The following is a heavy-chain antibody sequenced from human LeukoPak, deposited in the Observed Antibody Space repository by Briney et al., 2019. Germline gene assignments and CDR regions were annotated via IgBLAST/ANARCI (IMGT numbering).Heavy chain of an antibody. CDR1: GYTFTSYY. V-gene: IGHV1-46*01. J-gene: IGHJ4*02. Sequence: ASVRVSCKASGYTFTSYYMHWVRQAPGQGLEWMGIINPSGGSTSYAQKFQGRVTMTRDTSTSTVYMELSSLRSEDTAVYYCARVESVTATLDYWGQGTLVTVSS. CDR3: ARVESVTATLDY. D-gene: IGHD2-21*02. CDR2: INPSGGST.